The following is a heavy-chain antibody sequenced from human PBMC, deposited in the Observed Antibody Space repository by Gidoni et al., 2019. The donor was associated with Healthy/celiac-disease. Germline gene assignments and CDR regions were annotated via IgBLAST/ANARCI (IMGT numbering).Heavy chain of an antibody. CDR2: SSSSGSTI. J-gene: IGHJ3*02. D-gene: IGHD5-12*01. Sequence: EVQLVEPGGGLVQPGGSLRLSCAASGFTFSSYEMNWVRQAPGKGLEWVSYSSSSGSTIYDADSVKGRFTISRDNAKNSLYLQMNSLRAEDTAVYYCARAYSGYDGDAFDIWGQGTMVTVSS. CDR1: GFTFSSYE. CDR3: ARAYSGYDGDAFDI. V-gene: IGHV3-48*03.